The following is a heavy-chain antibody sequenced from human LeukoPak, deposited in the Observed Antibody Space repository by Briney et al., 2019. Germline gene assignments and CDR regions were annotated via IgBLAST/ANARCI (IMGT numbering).Heavy chain of an antibody. CDR1: GFAFRTYS. V-gene: IGHV3-21*01. Sequence: PGGSLRLSCAAPGFAFRTYSMNWVGQSPGGGLEGVSCISSRSAYIIYTDSVEGRFTISRDNAKNSLYLQMDPLRVEHTAVYYCATLGPTGGDFTYNWFDPWGQGTLVTVSS. D-gene: IGHD2-21*02. CDR3: ATLGPTGGDFTYNWFDP. J-gene: IGHJ5*02. CDR2: ISSRSAYI.